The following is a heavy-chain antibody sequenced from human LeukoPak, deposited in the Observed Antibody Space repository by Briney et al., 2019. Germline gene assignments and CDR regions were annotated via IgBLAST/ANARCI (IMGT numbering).Heavy chain of an antibody. J-gene: IGHJ4*02. CDR2: INHSGST. CDR3: ARGNLYYYDSSGYIDY. Sequence: PSETLSLTCAVYGGSFSGYYWSWIRQPPGKGLEWIGEINHSGSTNYNPSLKSRVTISVDTSKNQFSLKLSSVTAADTAVYYCARGNLYYYDSSGYIDYWGQGTLVTVSS. CDR1: GGSFSGYY. V-gene: IGHV4-34*01. D-gene: IGHD3-22*01.